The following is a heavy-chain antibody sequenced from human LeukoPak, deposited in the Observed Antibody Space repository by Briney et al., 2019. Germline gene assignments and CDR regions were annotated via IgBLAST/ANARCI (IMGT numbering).Heavy chain of an antibody. CDR2: IYTSGST. D-gene: IGHD2-2*01. CDR1: GGSISSGSYY. J-gene: IGHJ4*02. CDR3: AALVVPAAIEGRDY. Sequence: SETLSLTCTVSGGSISSGSYYWSWIRQPAGKGLEWIGRIYTSGSTNYNPSLKSRVTISVDTSKNQFSLKLSSVTAADTAVYYCAALVVPAAIEGRDYWGQGTLVAVSS. V-gene: IGHV4-61*02.